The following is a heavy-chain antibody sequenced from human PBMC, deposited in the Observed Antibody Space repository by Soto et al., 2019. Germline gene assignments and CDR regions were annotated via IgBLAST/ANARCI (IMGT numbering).Heavy chain of an antibody. D-gene: IGHD6-19*01. J-gene: IGHJ4*02. CDR3: AREERYSSGWYTNY. CDR1: GGSISSYY. Sequence: SETLSLTCTVSGGSISSYYWGWIRQPAGKGLEWIGRIYTSGSTNYNPSLKSRVTMSVDTSKNQFSLKLSSVTAADTAVYYCAREERYSSGWYTNYWGQGTLVTVSS. CDR2: IYTSGST. V-gene: IGHV4-4*07.